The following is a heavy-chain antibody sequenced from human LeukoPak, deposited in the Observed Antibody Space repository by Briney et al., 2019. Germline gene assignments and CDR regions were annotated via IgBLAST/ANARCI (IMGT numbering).Heavy chain of an antibody. J-gene: IGHJ5*02. CDR1: GFSARSYY. Sequence: PGGSLRLSCAVSGFSARSYYMSWVRQAPGKGLEWVSLIRGSGETFYADSVKGRFSISRDDSKNTVYLQMNRLRIEDTAVYFCARDRAATQGWVEFDPWGRGTLVTVSS. D-gene: IGHD1-26*01. CDR3: ARDRAATQGWVEFDP. CDR2: IRGSGET. V-gene: IGHV3-66*03.